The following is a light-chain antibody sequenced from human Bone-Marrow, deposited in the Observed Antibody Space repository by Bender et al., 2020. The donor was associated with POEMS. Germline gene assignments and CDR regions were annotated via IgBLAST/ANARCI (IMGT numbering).Light chain of an antibody. J-gene: IGLJ1*01. V-gene: IGLV2-23*01. CDR1: SSDGGNYNL. CDR3: CSYAGSRTYV. Sequence: QSALTQPASVSGSPGQSITISCTGTSSDGGNYNLVSWYQQHPGKAPKLIIYQGSRLPSGVSSRFSGSKSAYTASLTISGLQAEDEADYYCCSYAGSRTYVFENGTKVAVL. CDR2: QGS.